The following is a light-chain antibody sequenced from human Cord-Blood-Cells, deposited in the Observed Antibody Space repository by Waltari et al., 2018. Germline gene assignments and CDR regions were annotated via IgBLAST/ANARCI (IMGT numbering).Light chain of an antibody. CDR3: GTWDSSLSAGV. CDR2: ENN. Sequence: QSVLTQPPSVSAAPGQKVTISCSGSSSNIGNNYVSWYQQLPGTAPKLLIYENNKRPSGIPDRSSGSKSGTSATLGITGLQTGYEADYYCGTWDSSLSAGVFGGGTKLTVL. V-gene: IGLV1-51*02. CDR1: SSNIGNNY. J-gene: IGLJ3*02.